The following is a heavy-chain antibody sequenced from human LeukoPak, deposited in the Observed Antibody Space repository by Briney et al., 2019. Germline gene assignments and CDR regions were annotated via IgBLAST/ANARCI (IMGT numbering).Heavy chain of an antibody. D-gene: IGHD6-13*01. CDR1: GGSISSSSYY. Sequence: SETLSLTCTVSGGSISSSSYYWGWIRQPPGKGLEWIGSIYYSGSTYYNPSLKSRVTISVDTSKNQFSPKLTSVTAADTAVYYCARPSSSWNTFDYWGQGTLVTVSS. CDR2: IYYSGST. J-gene: IGHJ4*02. CDR3: ARPSSSWNTFDY. V-gene: IGHV4-39*01.